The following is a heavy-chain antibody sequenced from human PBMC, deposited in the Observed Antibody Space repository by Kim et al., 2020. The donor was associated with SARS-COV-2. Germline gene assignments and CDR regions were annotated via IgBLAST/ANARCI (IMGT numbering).Heavy chain of an antibody. CDR3: ARGLSSGWFYYGMDV. J-gene: IGHJ6*02. Sequence: DSVKGRFTISRDNSKNTLYLQMNSLSAEDTAVYYCARGLSSGWFYYGMDVWGQGTTVTVSS. V-gene: IGHV3-30*07. D-gene: IGHD6-19*01.